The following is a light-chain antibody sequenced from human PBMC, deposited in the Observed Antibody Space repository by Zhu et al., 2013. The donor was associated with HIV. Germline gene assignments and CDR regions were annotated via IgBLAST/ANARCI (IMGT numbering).Light chain of an antibody. CDR2: QDR. V-gene: IGLV3-1*01. J-gene: IGLJ2*01. CDR3: QAWDSSSSSVI. CDR1: KLGTKY. Sequence: SYKLTQTPSMSVSPGQTANITCSGDKLGTKYVSWYQQKPGQSPVLVIYQDRKRPSGIPERISASNSGSTATLTIGGTQAMDEADYFCQAWDSSSSSVIFGGGTKLTVL.